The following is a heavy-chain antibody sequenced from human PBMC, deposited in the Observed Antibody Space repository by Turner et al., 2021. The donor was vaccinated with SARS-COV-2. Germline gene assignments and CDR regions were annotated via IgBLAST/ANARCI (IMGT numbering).Heavy chain of an antibody. V-gene: IGHV1-18*01. Sequence: QVQLVQSGAEVRKPGASVKVSCKASGYTFTSYGLSWVRQAPGQGLEWLGWISAYNGYTNLAQKFQGRVTMTTDTSTRTASLELRSLTSDDTAVYYCARGPSYGDYEYWGQGTLITVSS. J-gene: IGHJ4*02. CDR1: GYTFTSYG. CDR2: ISAYNGYT. CDR3: ARGPSYGDYEY. D-gene: IGHD4-17*01.